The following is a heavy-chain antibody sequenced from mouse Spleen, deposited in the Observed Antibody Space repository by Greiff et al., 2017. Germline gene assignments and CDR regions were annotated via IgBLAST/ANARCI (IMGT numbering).Heavy chain of an antibody. V-gene: IGHV5-17*02. CDR3: ARWGITTNYAMDY. CDR2: ISSGSSTI. J-gene: IGHJ4*01. CDR1: GFTFSSFG. D-gene: IGHD2-4*01. Sequence: EVKLVESGGGLVQPGGSRKLSCAASGFTFSSFGMHWVRQAPEKGLEWVAYISSGSSTIYYADTVKGRFTISRDNPKNTLFLQMTSLRSEDTAMYYCARWGITTNYAMDYWGQGTSVTVSS.